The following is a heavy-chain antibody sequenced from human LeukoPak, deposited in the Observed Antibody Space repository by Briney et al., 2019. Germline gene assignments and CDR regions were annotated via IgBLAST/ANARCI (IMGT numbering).Heavy chain of an antibody. CDR3: VVYYDILTGYHNYFDY. J-gene: IGHJ4*02. CDR1: GFTFSSYW. Sequence: PGGSLRLSCAASGFTFSSYWMHWVRQAPGKGLVWVTRINTDGSSTSYADSVKGRFTISRDNSKNTLYLQMSSLRAEDTAVYYCVVYYDILTGYHNYFDYWGQGTLVTVSS. D-gene: IGHD3-9*01. CDR2: INTDGSST. V-gene: IGHV3-74*01.